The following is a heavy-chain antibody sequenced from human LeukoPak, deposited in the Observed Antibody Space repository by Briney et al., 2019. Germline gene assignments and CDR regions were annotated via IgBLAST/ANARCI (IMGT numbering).Heavy chain of an antibody. J-gene: IGHJ4*02. V-gene: IGHV3-30*18. D-gene: IGHD2-2*01. Sequence: GGSLRLSCAASGFTFNNYGMHWVRRAPGKGLEWVAVISYDGRNIHYPDSVKGRFTISRDISTDTLWLQMDSLRTEDTAVYYCAKGPLRGTAAAIDYWGQGTLVTVSS. CDR3: AKGPLRGTAAAIDY. CDR2: ISYDGRNI. CDR1: GFTFNNYG.